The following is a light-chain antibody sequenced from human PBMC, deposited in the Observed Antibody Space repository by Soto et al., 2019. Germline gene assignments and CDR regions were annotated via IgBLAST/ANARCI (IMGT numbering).Light chain of an antibody. Sequence: QPVLTQSPSASASLGASVNLTCTLSSGHSSYAIAWHQKQPGKGPRYLMDLNNDGSHTKGDGIPDRFSCSSSGADRYLIISSLQSEDEADYYCQTWGTGFQFFGGGTKLTVL. CDR1: SGHSSYA. J-gene: IGLJ2*01. CDR3: QTWGTGFQF. CDR2: LNNDGSH. V-gene: IGLV4-69*01.